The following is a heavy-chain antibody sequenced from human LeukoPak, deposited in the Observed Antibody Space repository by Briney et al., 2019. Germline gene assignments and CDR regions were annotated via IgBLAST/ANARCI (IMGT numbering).Heavy chain of an antibody. CDR2: IHDRGAT. CDR3: ARDRDDSRGYVPAFDI. D-gene: IGHD3-22*01. CDR1: GASVGVGASY. Sequence: SQTLSLTCTVSGASVGVGASYWSWIRQYPGTGLEWIGYIHDRGATYYSPSLRSRVTMSLETSKNQFSLRLTSVTAADTALYYCARDRDDSRGYVPAFDIWGRGTMVTVSS. J-gene: IGHJ3*02. V-gene: IGHV4-31*03.